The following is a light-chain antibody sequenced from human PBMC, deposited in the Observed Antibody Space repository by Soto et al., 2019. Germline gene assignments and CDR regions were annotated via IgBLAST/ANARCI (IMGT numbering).Light chain of an antibody. CDR3: QPYNKWPDT. CDR1: QSVSIH. CDR2: SAS. V-gene: IGKV3-15*01. Sequence: EIVMTQSPATLSVSPGEGATLSCRASQSVSIHLAWYQQTPGQAPRLLIYSASTRATGIPARFSGSGSGTEFTLTISSLQAEDFAVYYCQPYNKWPDTFGQGTKLEIK. J-gene: IGKJ2*01.